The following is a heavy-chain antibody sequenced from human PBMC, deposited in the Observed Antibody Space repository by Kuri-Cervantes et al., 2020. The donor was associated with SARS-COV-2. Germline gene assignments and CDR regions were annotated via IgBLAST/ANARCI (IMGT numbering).Heavy chain of an antibody. D-gene: IGHD5-12*01. CDR1: GYTFTSYG. CDR2: ISAYNGNT. J-gene: IGHJ6*03. Sequence: ASVKVSCKASGYTFTSYGISWVRQAPGQGLEWMGWISAYNGNTNYAQKLQGRVTMTTDTSTSTAYMELRSLRSEDTAVYYCARGIVATIPYYYYYMDVWGKGTTVTVSS. CDR3: ARGIVATIPYYYYYMDV. V-gene: IGHV1-18*01.